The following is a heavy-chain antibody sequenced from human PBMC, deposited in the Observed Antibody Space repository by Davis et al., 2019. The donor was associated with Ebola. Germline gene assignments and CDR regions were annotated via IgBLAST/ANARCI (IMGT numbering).Heavy chain of an antibody. J-gene: IGHJ4*02. V-gene: IGHV4-59*01. D-gene: IGHD1-14*01. CDR2: IYYSGST. Sequence: PSETLSLTFTVSGGSISSYYWSWIRQPPGKGLEWIGYIYYSGSTNYNPSLKSRVTISVDTSKNQFSLKLSSVTAADTAVYYCAATAGKWRIDYWGQGTLVTVSS. CDR3: AATAGKWRIDY. CDR1: GGSISSYY.